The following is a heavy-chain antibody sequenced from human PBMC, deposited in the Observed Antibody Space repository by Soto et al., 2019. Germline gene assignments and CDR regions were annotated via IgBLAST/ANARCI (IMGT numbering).Heavy chain of an antibody. D-gene: IGHD3-10*01. V-gene: IGHV3-23*01. CDR2: ISASGGST. Sequence: PGGALILSCASSGSTLIRDSMNWVRQAPGKLLEWVSGISASGGSTYYADFVKGRITISRDNPKSTLYLQMNSLRVDDTGEYYCARDRGNTRIVEYHYGMEVWGRGTTVSVS. CDR1: GSTLIRDS. CDR3: ARDRGNTRIVEYHYGMEV. J-gene: IGHJ6*04.